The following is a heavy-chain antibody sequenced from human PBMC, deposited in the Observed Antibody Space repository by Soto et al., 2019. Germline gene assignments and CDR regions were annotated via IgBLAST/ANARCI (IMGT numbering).Heavy chain of an antibody. J-gene: IGHJ4*02. V-gene: IGHV3-7*01. CDR2: IKQDGSEK. CDR1: GSTFSNHW. Sequence: HPGGSLRLSCAASGSTFSNHWMSWVRQAPGKGLEWVANIKQDGSEKYYVDSVKGRFTISRDNAKTSLFLQMNSLRVDDTAVYYCATISSPDDYWGQGTLVTVSS. D-gene: IGHD2-2*01. CDR3: ATISSPDDY.